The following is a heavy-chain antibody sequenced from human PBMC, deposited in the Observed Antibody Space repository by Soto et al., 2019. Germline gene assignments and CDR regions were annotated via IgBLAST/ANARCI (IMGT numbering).Heavy chain of an antibody. CDR1: GFTFSSYG. CDR3: AKDDDGWYDY. Sequence: QVQLVESGGGVVQPGRSLRLSCAASGFTFSSYGMHWVRQAPGKGLEWVAVISYDGSNKYYADSVKGRFTISRDNSKNTLYLQMNSLRAEDTAVYYCAKDDDGWYDYWGQGTLVTVSS. V-gene: IGHV3-30*18. D-gene: IGHD6-19*01. J-gene: IGHJ4*02. CDR2: ISYDGSNK.